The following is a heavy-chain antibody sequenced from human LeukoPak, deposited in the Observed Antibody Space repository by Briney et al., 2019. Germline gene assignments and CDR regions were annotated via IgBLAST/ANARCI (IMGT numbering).Heavy chain of an antibody. V-gene: IGHV3-23*01. D-gene: IGHD3-10*01. J-gene: IGHJ4*02. CDR1: GFTFSSYA. CDR3: AKETYYYGSGSPNY. CDR2: ISGSGGST. Sequence: GGSLRLSCAASGFTFSSYAMSWVRQAPGKGLEWVSAISGSGGSTYYADSVKGRFTISRDNPKNTLYLQMNSLRAEDTAVYYCAKETYYYGSGSPNYWGQGTLVTVSS.